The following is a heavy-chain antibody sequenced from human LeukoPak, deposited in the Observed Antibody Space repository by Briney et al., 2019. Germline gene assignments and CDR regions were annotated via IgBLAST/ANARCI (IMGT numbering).Heavy chain of an antibody. D-gene: IGHD6-19*01. CDR1: GFTFSTYG. CDR2: IWYDGSNK. V-gene: IGHV3-33*01. CDR3: ARGMGYSSGWPDYFDY. Sequence: GRSLRLSCAASGFTFSTYGMHWVRQAPGKGLEWVAVIWYDGSNKYYADSVKGRFTISRDNSKNTLYLQMNSLRAEDTAVYYCARGMGYSSGWPDYFDYWGQGTLVTVSS. J-gene: IGHJ4*02.